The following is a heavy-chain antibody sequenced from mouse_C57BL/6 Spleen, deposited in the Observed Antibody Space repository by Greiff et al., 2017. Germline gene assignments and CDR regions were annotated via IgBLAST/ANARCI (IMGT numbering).Heavy chain of an antibody. V-gene: IGHV1-19*01. D-gene: IGHD1-1*01. Sequence: VQLQQSGPVLVKPGASVKMSCKASGYTFTDYYMNWVKQSHGKSLEWIGVINPYNGGTSYNQKFKGKATLTVDKSSSTAYMELNSLTSEDSAVYYCARPGSSYRDYWYFDVWGTGTTVTVSS. J-gene: IGHJ1*03. CDR1: GYTFTDYY. CDR3: ARPGSSYRDYWYFDV. CDR2: INPYNGGT.